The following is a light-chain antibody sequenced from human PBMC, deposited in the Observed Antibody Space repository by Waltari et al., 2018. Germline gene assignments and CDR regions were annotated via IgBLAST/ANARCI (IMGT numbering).Light chain of an antibody. J-gene: IGKJ2*01. V-gene: IGKV1-39*01. CDR3: QQTYSVLYT. Sequence: DIQMTQSPSSLSASVGDSITITCRASQSVSNYLNWYQQKPGKPPKLLIFGSSSLQSAVPSIFSGSGSGTEFTLTISSLQPEDFATYYCQQTYSVLYTFGQGTKLQI. CDR2: GSS. CDR1: QSVSNY.